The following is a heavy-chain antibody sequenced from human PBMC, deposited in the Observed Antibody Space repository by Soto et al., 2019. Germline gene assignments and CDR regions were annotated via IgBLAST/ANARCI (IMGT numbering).Heavy chain of an antibody. J-gene: IGHJ5*02. CDR2: TYSRSKWYN. Sequence: SQTLSLTCAIPGDSVSSNTASWNWVRQSPSRGLEWLGRTYSRSKWYNDYAVSVKSRIIINPDTSKNQFSLQLNSVTPEDTAVYYCAKGDNLGPKTGYAFDPWGQGILVTVSS. V-gene: IGHV6-1*01. CDR3: AKGDNLGPKTGYAFDP. D-gene: IGHD5-12*01. CDR1: GDSVSSNTAS.